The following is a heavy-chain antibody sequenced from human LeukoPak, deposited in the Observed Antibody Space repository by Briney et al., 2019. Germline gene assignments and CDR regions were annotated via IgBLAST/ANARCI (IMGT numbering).Heavy chain of an antibody. D-gene: IGHD3-22*01. J-gene: IGHJ4*02. CDR3: ARDGGDYDSSGYYYDY. CDR1: GFTFSSYS. CDR2: ISSSSSYI. V-gene: IGHV3-21*01. Sequence: GGSLRLSCAASGFTFSSYSMNWVRQAPGKGLEWVSSISSSSSYIYYADSVKGRFTISRDNAKNSLYLQMNSLRAEDTAVYYCARDGGDYDSSGYYYDYCGQGTLVTVSS.